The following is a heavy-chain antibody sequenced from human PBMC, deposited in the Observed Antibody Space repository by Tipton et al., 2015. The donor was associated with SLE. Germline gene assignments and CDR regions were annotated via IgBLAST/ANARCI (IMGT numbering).Heavy chain of an antibody. CDR3: ASPYSSGYVFDI. Sequence: GSLRLSCAASGFTFSSYEMNWVRQAPGKGLEWVSYISSSGSTIYYADSVKGRFTISRDNAKNSLYLQMNSLRAEDTAVYYCASPYSSGYVFDIWGQGTMVTVSS. CDR2: ISSSGSTI. D-gene: IGHD3-22*01. V-gene: IGHV3-48*03. J-gene: IGHJ3*02. CDR1: GFTFSSYE.